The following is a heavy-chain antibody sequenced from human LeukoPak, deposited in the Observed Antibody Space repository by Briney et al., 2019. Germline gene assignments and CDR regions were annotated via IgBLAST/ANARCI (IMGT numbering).Heavy chain of an antibody. Sequence: SETLSLTCTVSGVSISSTSYYWGWIRQPPGKGLEWIGSIYYSGRTYYNPSLKSRVTISVDTSKNQFSLKLSSVTAADTAVYYCARVLRYFDWLYSTDAFDIWGQGTMVTVSS. J-gene: IGHJ3*02. D-gene: IGHD3-9*01. V-gene: IGHV4-39*07. CDR2: IYYSGRT. CDR1: GVSISSTSYY. CDR3: ARVLRYFDWLYSTDAFDI.